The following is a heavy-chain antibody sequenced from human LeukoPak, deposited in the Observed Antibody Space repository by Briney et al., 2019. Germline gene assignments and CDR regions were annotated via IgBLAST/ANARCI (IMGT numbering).Heavy chain of an antibody. CDR1: GLTSSSYA. V-gene: IGHV3-23*01. D-gene: IGHD6-19*01. CDR3: AKRQVVGDGGFDY. CDR2: ISGSGGGT. J-gene: IGHJ4*02. Sequence: PGRSLRLSCAASGLTSSSYAMSWVRQASGKGLGWVLAISGSGGGTYYADSVKGRSTISRDNAKNTLYLQVNSLRAEDTAVYYCAKRQVVGDGGFDYWGQGTLVTVSS.